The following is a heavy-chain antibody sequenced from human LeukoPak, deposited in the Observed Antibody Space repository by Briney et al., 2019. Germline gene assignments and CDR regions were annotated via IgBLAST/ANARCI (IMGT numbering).Heavy chain of an antibody. CDR2: ISGIGGST. CDR1: GFTFSSYA. CDR3: ARDSADYGDYDY. V-gene: IGHV3-23*01. J-gene: IGHJ4*02. D-gene: IGHD4-17*01. Sequence: GGSLRLSCAASGFTFSSYAMSWVRQAPGKGLEWVSAISGIGGSTYNADTVKGRFTISRDNSKNTLYLQMNILRAEDTAVYYCARDSADYGDYDYWGQGTLVTVSS.